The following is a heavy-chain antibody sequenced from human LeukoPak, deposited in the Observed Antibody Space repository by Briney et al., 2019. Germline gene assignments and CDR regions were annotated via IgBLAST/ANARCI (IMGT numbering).Heavy chain of an antibody. Sequence: GGSLRLSCAASGFTVSSNYMSWVRQAPGEGLEWVAVIWNDGSNEYYADSVKGRFTISRDNSKNTLYLQMNSLRAEDTAVYYCARASGPFDYWGQGTLVTVSS. CDR1: GFTVSSNY. J-gene: IGHJ4*02. V-gene: IGHV3-33*08. CDR3: ARASGPFDY. CDR2: IWNDGSNE.